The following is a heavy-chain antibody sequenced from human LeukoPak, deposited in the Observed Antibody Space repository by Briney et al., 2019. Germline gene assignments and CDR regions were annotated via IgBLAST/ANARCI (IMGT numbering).Heavy chain of an antibody. CDR1: GGSITCYY. CDR3: ARVFRGAVTPNWFDP. Sequence: PSETLSLTCTVSGGSITCYYRTWISQPPGKGLEWIGYISDSGSTNYNPSLKSRVTMSVDSSNTEFSLRLNSVTAADTAVYYCARVFRGAVTPNWFDPWGQGTLVTVSS. V-gene: IGHV4-59*01. D-gene: IGHD4-17*01. CDR2: ISDSGST. J-gene: IGHJ5*02.